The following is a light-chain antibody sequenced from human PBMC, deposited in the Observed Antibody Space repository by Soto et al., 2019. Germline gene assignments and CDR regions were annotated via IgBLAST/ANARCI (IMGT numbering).Light chain of an antibody. CDR2: KAS. CDR3: QQYNSYPWT. J-gene: IGKJ1*01. V-gene: IGKV1-5*03. CDR1: QSISSW. Sequence: DIQMTQSPSTLSASVGDRVTITCRASQSISSWLAWYQQKPGKAPKLLIYKASSLESGVPSRFSGSGSGTEFPLTISSLQPDDFVSYYCQQYNSYPWTFGQGTKVEIK.